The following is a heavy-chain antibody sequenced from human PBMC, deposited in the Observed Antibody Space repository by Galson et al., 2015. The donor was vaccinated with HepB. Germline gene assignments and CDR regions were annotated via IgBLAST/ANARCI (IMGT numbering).Heavy chain of an antibody. CDR2: IDWDDDK. D-gene: IGHD6-13*01. CDR3: ARIPYSSSSDYYYGMDV. V-gene: IGHV2-70*04. Sequence: PALVKPTQTLTLTCTFSGFSLSTSGMRVSWIRQPPGKALEWLARIDWDDDKFYSTSLKTRLTISKDTSKNQVVLTMTNMDPVDTATYYCARIPYSSSSDYYYGMDVWGQGTTVTVSS. J-gene: IGHJ6*02. CDR1: GFSLSTSGMR.